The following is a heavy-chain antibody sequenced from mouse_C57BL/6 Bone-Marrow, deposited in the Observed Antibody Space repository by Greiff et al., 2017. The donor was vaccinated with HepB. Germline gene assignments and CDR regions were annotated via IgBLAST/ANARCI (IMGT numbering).Heavy chain of an antibody. CDR2: IDPETGGT. Sequence: LVESGAELVRPGASVTLSCKASGYTFTDYEMHWVKQTPVHGLEWIGAIDPETGGTAYNQKFKGKAILTADKSSSTAYMELRSLTSEDSAVYYCTRYGTVVATRFAYWGQGTLVTVSA. D-gene: IGHD1-1*01. CDR3: TRYGTVVATRFAY. J-gene: IGHJ3*01. V-gene: IGHV1-15*01. CDR1: GYTFTDYE.